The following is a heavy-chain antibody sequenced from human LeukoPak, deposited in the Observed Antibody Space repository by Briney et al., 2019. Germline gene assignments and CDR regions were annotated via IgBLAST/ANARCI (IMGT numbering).Heavy chain of an antibody. J-gene: IGHJ4*02. CDR2: INPSGGST. D-gene: IGHD2-2*01. Sequence: ASVKVSCKASGYTFTSYYMHWVRQSPGQGLEWMGIINPSGGSTSYAQKFQGRVTMTRDTSTSTVYMELSSLRSEDTAVYYCARDFDCSSTSCYDQGDYWGQGTLVTVSS. V-gene: IGHV1-46*01. CDR3: ARDFDCSSTSCYDQGDY. CDR1: GYTFTSYY.